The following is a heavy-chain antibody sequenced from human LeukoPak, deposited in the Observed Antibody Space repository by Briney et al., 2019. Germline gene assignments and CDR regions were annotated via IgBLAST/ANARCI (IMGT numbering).Heavy chain of an antibody. J-gene: IGHJ4*02. Sequence: PGGSLRLSCAASRFTFSSYWMSWVRQAPGKGLEWVGNIKEDGSEKYYVDSVKGRFTISRAKAKNSLYLQMHRLRAQDNAVYYCFVDFWSGSDLDYWGQGTLVTVSS. V-gene: IGHV3-7*01. CDR3: FVDFWSGSDLDY. D-gene: IGHD3-3*01. CDR2: IKEDGSEK. CDR1: RFTFSSYW.